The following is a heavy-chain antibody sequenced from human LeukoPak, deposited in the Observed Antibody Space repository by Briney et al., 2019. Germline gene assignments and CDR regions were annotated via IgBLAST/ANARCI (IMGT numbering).Heavy chain of an antibody. CDR3: ATGKQWLTDY. CDR2: IWYDGSNK. J-gene: IGHJ4*02. CDR1: GFTSSRYG. V-gene: IGHV3-33*01. D-gene: IGHD6-19*01. Sequence: GGSLRLSCAASGFTSSRYGMHWVRQAPGKGLEWVAVIWYDGSNKYYADSVKGRFTISRDNSKNTLYLQMSSLRVEDTAVYYCATGKQWLTDYWGQGTLVTVSS.